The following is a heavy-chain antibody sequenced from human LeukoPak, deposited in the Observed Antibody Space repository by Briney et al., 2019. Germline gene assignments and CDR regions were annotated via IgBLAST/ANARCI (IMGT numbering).Heavy chain of an antibody. D-gene: IGHD3-10*01. V-gene: IGHV3-66*02. CDR3: ARDRDTMVRGVAAGYYYGMDV. J-gene: IGHJ6*02. CDR2: IYSGGST. Sequence: GGSLRLSCAASGFTVSSNYMSWVRQAPGKGLEWVSVIYSGGSTYYADSVKGRFAISRDNSKNTLYLQMNSLRAEDTAVYYCARDRDTMVRGVAAGYYYGMDVWGQGTTVTVSS. CDR1: GFTVSSNY.